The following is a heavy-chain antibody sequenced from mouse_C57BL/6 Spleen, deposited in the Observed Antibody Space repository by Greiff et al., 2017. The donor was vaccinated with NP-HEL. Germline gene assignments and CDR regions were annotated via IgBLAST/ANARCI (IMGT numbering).Heavy chain of an antibody. Sequence: EVQRVESGGGLVQPGGSLKLSCAASGFTFSDYYMYWVRQTPEKRLEWVAYISNGGGSTYYPDTVKGRFTISRDNAKNTLYLQMSRLKSEDTAMYYCASYDYDLFYAMDYWGQGTSVTVSS. CDR3: ASYDYDLFYAMDY. V-gene: IGHV5-12*01. J-gene: IGHJ4*01. D-gene: IGHD2-4*01. CDR2: ISNGGGST. CDR1: GFTFSDYY.